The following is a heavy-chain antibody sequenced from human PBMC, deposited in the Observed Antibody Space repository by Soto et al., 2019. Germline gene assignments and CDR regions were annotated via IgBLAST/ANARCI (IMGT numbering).Heavy chain of an antibody. D-gene: IGHD3-10*01. CDR2: IWHDGSNK. Sequence: QVQLVESGGGVVQPGRSLSLSCVAPGFTFSTYGMHWVRQAPGKGLEWVAVIWHDGSNKYYADSVKGRFTISRDNSKNTMYLQMNSLSVEDTAVYYCERAGGSITVIRGGGMDVWGQGTTVTVSS. J-gene: IGHJ6*02. CDR3: ERAGGSITVIRGGGMDV. V-gene: IGHV3-33*01. CDR1: GFTFSTYG.